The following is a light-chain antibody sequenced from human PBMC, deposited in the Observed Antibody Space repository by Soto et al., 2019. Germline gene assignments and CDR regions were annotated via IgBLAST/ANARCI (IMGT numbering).Light chain of an antibody. V-gene: IGKV3-20*01. J-gene: IGKJ4*01. CDR1: RSVSSY. CDR3: QQYGSSPPLT. CDR2: DAS. Sequence: EIVLTQSPGTLSLSPGERATLSCRASRSVSSYLAWYQQKPGQAPRLLIYDASSRAIGIPDRFSGSGSGTDFTLTIRRLEPEDFVVYYCQQYGSSPPLTFGGGTTVDIK.